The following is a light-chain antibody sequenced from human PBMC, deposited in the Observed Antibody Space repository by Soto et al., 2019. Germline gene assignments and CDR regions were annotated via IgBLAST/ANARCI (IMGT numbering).Light chain of an antibody. CDR2: SDN. CDR1: NSNIASNS. CDR3: SSWDRSLDNWM. J-gene: IGLJ3*02. Sequence: QSVPTQPPSASGTPGQRVTITCYGDNSNIASNSVNWYQQLPGTAPKLLIYSDNRRPSGVPDRFSASKSGASAFLTISGLQSDDEDDYYCSSWDRSLDNWMFGGGTKLTVL. V-gene: IGLV1-44*01.